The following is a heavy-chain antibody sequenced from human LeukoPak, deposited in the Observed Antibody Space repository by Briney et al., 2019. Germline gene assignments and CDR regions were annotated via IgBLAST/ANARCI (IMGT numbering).Heavy chain of an antibody. Sequence: GASVRVSCKASGYTFTGYYMHWVRQAPGQGLEWMGWINPNSGGTNYAQKFQGRVTVTRDTSISTAYMELSRLRSDDTAVYYCARPKPPTGRSWFDPWGQGTLVTVSS. J-gene: IGHJ5*02. CDR1: GYTFTGYY. CDR2: INPNSGGT. D-gene: IGHD4-11*01. V-gene: IGHV1-2*02. CDR3: ARPKPPTGRSWFDP.